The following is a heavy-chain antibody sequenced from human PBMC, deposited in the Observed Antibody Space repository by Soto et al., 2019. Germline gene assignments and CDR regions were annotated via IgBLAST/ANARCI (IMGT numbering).Heavy chain of an antibody. Sequence: QVQLVESGGGVVQPVRSLRLSCVASGFTFSSYGMHWVRQAPGKGLEWVAIISYDGSNTYYADSVKGRFTISRDNSKNTLYLQMNSLRAEDTSVYYCAKEGGLSGSYYISSSYYFDYWGQGTLVTVSS. CDR3: AKEGGLSGSYYISSSYYFDY. D-gene: IGHD1-26*01. CDR2: ISYDGSNT. CDR1: GFTFSSYG. J-gene: IGHJ4*02. V-gene: IGHV3-30*18.